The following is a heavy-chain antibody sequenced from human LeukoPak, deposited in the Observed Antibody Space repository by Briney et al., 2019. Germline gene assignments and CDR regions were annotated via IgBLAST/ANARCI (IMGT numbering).Heavy chain of an antibody. Sequence: SETLSLTCAVYGGSFSGYYWSWIRQPPGKGLEWIGEINHSGSTNYNPSLKSRVTISVDTSKNQFSLKLSSVTAADTAVYYCATYSSSWYGAYYYYYMDVWGKGTTVTVSS. CDR1: GGSFSGYY. V-gene: IGHV4-34*01. CDR3: ATYSSSWYGAYYYYYMDV. D-gene: IGHD6-13*01. CDR2: INHSGST. J-gene: IGHJ6*03.